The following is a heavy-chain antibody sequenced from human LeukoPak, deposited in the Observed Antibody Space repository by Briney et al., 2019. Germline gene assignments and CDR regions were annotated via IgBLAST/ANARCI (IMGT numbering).Heavy chain of an antibody. J-gene: IGHJ4*02. Sequence: GASVKVSCKASGYTFTVYYLNWVRQAPGQGLEWMGWINPNSGGTNYAQKFQGRVTMTRDTSIGTAYMELTRLGSDDTAVYYCARSEASAWKDYWGQGTLVTVSS. D-gene: IGHD6-19*01. V-gene: IGHV1-2*02. CDR1: GYTFTVYY. CDR3: ARSEASAWKDY. CDR2: INPNSGGT.